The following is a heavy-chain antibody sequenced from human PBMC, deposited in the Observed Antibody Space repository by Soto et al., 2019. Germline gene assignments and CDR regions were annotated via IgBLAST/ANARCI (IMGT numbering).Heavy chain of an antibody. CDR3: ASSSGSYYNFDY. D-gene: IGHD1-26*01. CDR1: GGTFSSYT. Sequence: ASVKVSCKASGGTFSSYTISWVRQAPGQGLEWMGRIIPILGIANYAQKFQGRVTITADKSTSTAYMELSSLRSEDTAVYYCASSSGSYYNFDYWGQGTLVTVSS. J-gene: IGHJ4*02. CDR2: IIPILGIA. V-gene: IGHV1-69*02.